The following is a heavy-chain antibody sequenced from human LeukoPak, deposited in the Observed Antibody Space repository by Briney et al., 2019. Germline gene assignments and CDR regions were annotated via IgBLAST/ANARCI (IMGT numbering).Heavy chain of an antibody. D-gene: IGHD5-18*01. Sequence: SETLSLTCTVSGGSISSYYWSWIRQPPGKGLEWIGYIYYSGSTNYNPSLKSRVTISVDTSKNQFSLKLSSVTAADTAVYYCARVHGYSYGWAFDIWGQGTMVTVSS. J-gene: IGHJ3*02. CDR2: IYYSGST. CDR3: ARVHGYSYGWAFDI. CDR1: GGSISSYY. V-gene: IGHV4-59*01.